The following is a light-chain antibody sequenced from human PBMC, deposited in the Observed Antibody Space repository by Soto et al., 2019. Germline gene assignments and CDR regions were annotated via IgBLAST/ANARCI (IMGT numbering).Light chain of an antibody. CDR2: AAS. V-gene: IGKV1-8*01. CDR3: QQAHSLPRT. J-gene: IGKJ1*01. CDR1: QGISSY. Sequence: AIRMTQSPSSLSASTGDRVTITCRASQGISSYLAWYQQQPGKAPKLLIYAASTLQSGVPSRFSGSGSGTDFTLTISSLQPEDFATYYCQQAHSLPRTFGQGTKVDIK.